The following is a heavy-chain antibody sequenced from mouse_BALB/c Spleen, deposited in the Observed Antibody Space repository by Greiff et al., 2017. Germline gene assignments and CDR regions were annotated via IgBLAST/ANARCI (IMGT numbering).Heavy chain of an antibody. CDR2: IYPGSGST. CDR3: TRLAYYFDY. J-gene: IGHJ2*01. V-gene: IGHV1S22*01. Sequence: LQQPGSELVRPGASVKLSCKASGYTFTSYWMHWVKQRHGQGLEWIGNIYPGSGSTNYDEKFKSKGTLTVDTSCSTAYMHLSSLTSEDSAVYYCTRLAYYFDYWGQGTTLTVSS. CDR1: GYTFTSYW.